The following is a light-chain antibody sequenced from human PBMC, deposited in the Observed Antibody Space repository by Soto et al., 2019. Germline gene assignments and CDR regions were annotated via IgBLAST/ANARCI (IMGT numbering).Light chain of an antibody. J-gene: IGKJ4*01. V-gene: IGKV1-8*01. CDR2: AAS. CDR3: QQYNTFLT. Sequence: AIRMTQSPSSFSASTGDRVTITCRASQGISSYLAWYQQKPGKAPKLLIYAASTLQSGVPSRFSGSGSGTDFTLTISCLQSDDSATYYCQQYNTFLTFGGGTKVDIK. CDR1: QGISSY.